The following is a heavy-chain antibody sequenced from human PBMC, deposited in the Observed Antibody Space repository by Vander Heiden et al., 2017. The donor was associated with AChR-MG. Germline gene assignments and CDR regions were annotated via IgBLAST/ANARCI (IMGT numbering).Heavy chain of an antibody. CDR1: GGTFSSYA. D-gene: IGHD2-15*01. J-gene: IGHJ6*03. CDR3: ARVGYCSGGSCYANYYYYMDV. CDR2: IIPIVGTA. Sequence: QVQLVQSGAEVKKPGSSVKVSCKASGGTFSSYAISWVRQAPGQGLEWMGGIIPIVGTANYAQKFQGRVTMTADKSTSTAYMELSSLRSEDTAVYYCARVGYCSGGSCYANYYYYMDVWGKGTTVTVSS. V-gene: IGHV1-69*06.